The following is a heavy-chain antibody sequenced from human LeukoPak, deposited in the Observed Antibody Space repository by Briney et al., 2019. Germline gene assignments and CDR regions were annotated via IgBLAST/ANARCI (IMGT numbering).Heavy chain of an antibody. J-gene: IGHJ5*02. Sequence: SETLSLTCSVSGGFICRGYDYWSSLRQPAGSGLEWIGRIYTGGSPNYNPSLKSRVTISMDTSKNQFSLKLTSVTAADTAVYYCARTSTLTTAFDIWGQGTLVTVSS. CDR2: IYTGGSP. CDR3: ARTSTLTTAFDI. CDR1: GGFICRGYDY. D-gene: IGHD4-11*01. V-gene: IGHV4-61*02.